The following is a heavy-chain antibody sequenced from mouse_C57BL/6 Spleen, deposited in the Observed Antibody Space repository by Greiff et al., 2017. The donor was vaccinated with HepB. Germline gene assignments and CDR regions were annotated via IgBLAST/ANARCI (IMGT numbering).Heavy chain of an antibody. Sequence: EVQLVESEGGLVQPGSSMKLSCTASGFTFSDYYMAWVRQVPEKGLEWVANINYDGSSTYYLDSLKSRFIISRDNAKNILYLQMSSLKSEDTATYYRARGGGDWYFDVWGTGTTVTVSS. V-gene: IGHV5-16*01. CDR1: GFTFSDYY. CDR2: INYDGSST. CDR3: ARGGGDWYFDV. J-gene: IGHJ1*03.